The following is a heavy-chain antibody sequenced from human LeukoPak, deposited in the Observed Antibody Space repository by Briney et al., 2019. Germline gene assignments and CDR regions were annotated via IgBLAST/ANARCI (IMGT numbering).Heavy chain of an antibody. CDR1: GYTSTYRY. CDR3: AIQGYCSGGSCYFVFDY. Sequence: SVKVSCKASGYTSTYRYLHWVRQAPGRALEWMGWITPFNGNTNYAQKFQDRVTITRDRSMSTAYMELSSLRSEDTAMYYCAIQGYCSGGSCYFVFDYWGQGTLVTVSS. D-gene: IGHD2-15*01. V-gene: IGHV1-45*02. CDR2: ITPFNGNT. J-gene: IGHJ4*02.